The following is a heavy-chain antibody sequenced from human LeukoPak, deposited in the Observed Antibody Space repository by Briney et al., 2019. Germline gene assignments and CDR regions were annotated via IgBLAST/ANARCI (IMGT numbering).Heavy chain of an antibody. V-gene: IGHV4-30-2*01. Sequence: SETLSLTCTVSGVSISSRSSFWAWVRQPPGKGLEWIGYIYHSGSTYYNPFLKSRVTISVDRSKNQFSLKLSSVTAADTAVYYCATGRDYYGSGSYYRPYYYGMDVWGQGTTVTVSS. CDR1: GVSISSRSSF. CDR2: IYHSGST. CDR3: ATGRDYYGSGSYYRPYYYGMDV. D-gene: IGHD3-10*01. J-gene: IGHJ6*02.